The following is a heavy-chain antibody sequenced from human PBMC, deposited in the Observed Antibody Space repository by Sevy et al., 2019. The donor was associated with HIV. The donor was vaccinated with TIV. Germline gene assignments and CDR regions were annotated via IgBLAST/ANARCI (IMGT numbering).Heavy chain of an antibody. J-gene: IGHJ3*02. CDR1: GYTLTELS. D-gene: IGHD1-26*01. Sequence: ASVKVSCKVSGYTLTELSMHWVRQAPGKGLEWMGGFDPEDGETIYAQKFQGGVTMTEETSTDTAYMELSSLRSEDTAVYYCAKPSGSYSPNAFDIWGQGTMVTVSS. V-gene: IGHV1-24*01. CDR2: FDPEDGET. CDR3: AKPSGSYSPNAFDI.